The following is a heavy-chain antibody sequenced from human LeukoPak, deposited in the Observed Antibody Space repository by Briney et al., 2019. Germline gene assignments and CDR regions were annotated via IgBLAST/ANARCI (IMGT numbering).Heavy chain of an antibody. CDR1: GFTFSNYW. CDR3: ARDAIRGNWFDP. J-gene: IGHJ5*02. D-gene: IGHD2-21*01. Sequence: GGSLRLSCVVSGFTFSNYWMHWVRQAPGKGLVWVSRINGDGRSTTYADSVKGRFTISRDNAKNTLYLQMNSLRAEDTAVYYCARDAIRGNWFDPWGQGILVTVSS. V-gene: IGHV3-74*01. CDR2: INGDGRST.